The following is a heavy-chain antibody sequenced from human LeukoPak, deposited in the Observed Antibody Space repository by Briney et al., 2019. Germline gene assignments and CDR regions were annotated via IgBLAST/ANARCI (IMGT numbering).Heavy chain of an antibody. CDR2: IYPGDSDT. V-gene: IGHV5-51*01. J-gene: IGHJ4*02. D-gene: IGHD3-22*01. Sequence: GESLKISCKGSGYSFTSYWIGWVRQMPGKGLEWMGIIYPGDSDTRYSPSFQGQVTISADKSISTAYLQWSSLKASDTAMYCCARHFIDLYDSSGYPDYWGQGTLVTVSS. CDR1: GYSFTSYW. CDR3: ARHFIDLYDSSGYPDY.